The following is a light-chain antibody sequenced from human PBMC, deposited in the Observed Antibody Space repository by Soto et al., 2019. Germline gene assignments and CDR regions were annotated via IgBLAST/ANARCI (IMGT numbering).Light chain of an antibody. Sequence: EIVMTQSPATLSVSPGARATLSCRASQSVGSDLVWYQQKPGQAPRLLIYGASTRATGIPARFSGSGSGTEFTLTISSLQSEDFAVYYCQQYNNWPFTFGPGTKVDI. J-gene: IGKJ3*01. CDR1: QSVGSD. V-gene: IGKV3-15*01. CDR3: QQYNNWPFT. CDR2: GAS.